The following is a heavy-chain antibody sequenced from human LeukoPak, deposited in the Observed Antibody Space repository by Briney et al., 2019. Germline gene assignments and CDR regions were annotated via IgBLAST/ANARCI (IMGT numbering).Heavy chain of an antibody. CDR2: ISGSGGST. J-gene: IGHJ4*02. CDR3: AKGGDYVWGSYRTTYYFDY. V-gene: IGHV3-23*01. CDR1: GFTFSSYA. Sequence: GGSLRLSCAASGFTFSSYAMSWVRQAPGKGLEWVSAISGSGGSTYYADSVKGRFTISRDNSKNTLYLQMNGLRAEDTAVYYCAKGGDYVWGSYRTTYYFDYWGQGTLVTVSS. D-gene: IGHD3-16*02.